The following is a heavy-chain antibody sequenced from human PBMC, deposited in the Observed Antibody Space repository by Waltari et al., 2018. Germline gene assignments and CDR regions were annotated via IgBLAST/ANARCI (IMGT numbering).Heavy chain of an antibody. CDR2: INSDGTNT. CDR3: TNVDGY. D-gene: IGHD2-21*01. J-gene: IGHJ4*02. Sequence: EVQLVESVGDLVQPGGSLRVSCTASEVTFSTTWMLWVRQVPGKGLVWVSGINSDGTNTYYADSVKGRFTISRDDAKNTLYLQMDSLRAEDTAIYYCTNVDGYWGQGTLVTVSS. V-gene: IGHV3-74*01. CDR1: EVTFSTTW.